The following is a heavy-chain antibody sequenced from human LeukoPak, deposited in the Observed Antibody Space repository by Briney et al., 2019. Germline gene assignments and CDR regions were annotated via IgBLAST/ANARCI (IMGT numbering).Heavy chain of an antibody. Sequence: SETLSLTCTVSGGSISSYYWNWIRQPPGKGLEWIGNIFYSGTTDYNPSLKSRVTISVDTSKNQFSLKLSSVTAADTAVYYCARDGYSGSDALWGQGTLVTVSS. V-gene: IGHV4-59*01. CDR2: IFYSGTT. J-gene: IGHJ4*02. CDR1: GGSISSYY. D-gene: IGHD5-12*01. CDR3: ARDGYSGSDAL.